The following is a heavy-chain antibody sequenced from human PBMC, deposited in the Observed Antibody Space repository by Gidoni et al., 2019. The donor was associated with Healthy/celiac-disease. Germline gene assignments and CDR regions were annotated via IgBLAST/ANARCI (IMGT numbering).Heavy chain of an antibody. CDR2: ISYDGSNK. J-gene: IGHJ6*02. Sequence: QVQLVESGGGVVQPGMSLRLSCSASGFTFSRYGMHWVRQAPGKGLEWVAVISYDGSNKYYADSVKGRFTISRDNSKNTLYLQMNSLRAEDTAVYYCAKDPFRYGDGNYYYYGMDVWGQGTTVTVSS. V-gene: IGHV3-30*18. CDR1: GFTFSRYG. CDR3: AKDPFRYGDGNYYYYGMDV. D-gene: IGHD4-17*01.